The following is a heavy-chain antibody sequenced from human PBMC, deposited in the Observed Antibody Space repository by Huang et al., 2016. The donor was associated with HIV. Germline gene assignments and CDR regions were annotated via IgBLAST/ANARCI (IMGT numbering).Heavy chain of an antibody. Sequence: QVQLVQSGAEVKKPGASVKVSCKVSGYTLTELSMQWVRQAPGKGLEWMGGFDPEDGETTYGPKSQGRVTMTEDTSTDTAYMELSSLRSEDTAVYYCATVYRRFRNHDSGDYYFDYWDQGTLVTVSS. CDR3: ATVYRRFRNHDSGDYYFDY. D-gene: IGHD3-22*01. V-gene: IGHV1-24*01. CDR1: GYTLTELS. CDR2: FDPEDGET. J-gene: IGHJ4*02.